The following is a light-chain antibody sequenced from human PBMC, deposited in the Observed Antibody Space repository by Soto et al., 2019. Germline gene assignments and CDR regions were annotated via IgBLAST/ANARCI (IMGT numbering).Light chain of an antibody. Sequence: DIQMTQSPSSLSASVGDRVTITCRANQSISSYLNWYQQKPGKAPKLLIYAASSLQSGVPSRFSGSGSGTDFTLTISSPQPEDFSTYYCQQSYSTPPTFGGGTKVEIK. V-gene: IGKV1-39*01. J-gene: IGKJ4*01. CDR3: QQSYSTPPT. CDR2: AAS. CDR1: QSISSY.